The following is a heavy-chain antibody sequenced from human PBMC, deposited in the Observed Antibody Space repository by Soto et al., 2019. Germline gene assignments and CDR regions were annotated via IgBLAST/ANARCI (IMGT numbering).Heavy chain of an antibody. Sequence: SVKVSCKASGGTFNSYGISWVRQAPGQGLDWMGVIIPLYGTVNYAQKFQGRVSITADKSTSTAYMDLNSLRSDDTAVYYCARSYDSSGYTPWGQGTLVTVSS. CDR2: IIPLYGTV. V-gene: IGHV1-69*06. CDR3: ARSYDSSGYTP. CDR1: GGTFNSYG. D-gene: IGHD3-22*01. J-gene: IGHJ5*02.